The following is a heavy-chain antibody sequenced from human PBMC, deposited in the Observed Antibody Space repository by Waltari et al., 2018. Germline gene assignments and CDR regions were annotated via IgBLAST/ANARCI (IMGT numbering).Heavy chain of an antibody. CDR1: GGSISSSSYY. CDR3: ARLQGSGRYTAGY. CDR2: IYYSGST. D-gene: IGHD3-10*01. Sequence: QLQLQASGPGLVKPSETLSLTCTVSGGSISSSSYYWGWIRQPPGKGLEWIGSIYYSGSTYYNPSLKSRVTISVDTSKNQFSLKLSSVTAADTAVYYCARLQGSGRYTAGYWGQGTLVTVSS. J-gene: IGHJ4*02. V-gene: IGHV4-39*01.